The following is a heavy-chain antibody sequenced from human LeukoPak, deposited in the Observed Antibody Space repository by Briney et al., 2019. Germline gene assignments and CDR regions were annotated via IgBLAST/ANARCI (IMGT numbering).Heavy chain of an antibody. V-gene: IGHV4-4*07. CDR3: ARDRGQFYGDYDWFDP. Sequence: SETLSLTCTVSGGFISSYYWSWIRQPAGKGLEWIGRIYTSGSTNYNPSLKSRVTMSVDTSKNQFSLKLSSVTAADTAVYYCARDRGQFYGDYDWFDPWGQGTLVTVSS. CDR1: GGFISSYY. D-gene: IGHD4-17*01. CDR2: IYTSGST. J-gene: IGHJ5*02.